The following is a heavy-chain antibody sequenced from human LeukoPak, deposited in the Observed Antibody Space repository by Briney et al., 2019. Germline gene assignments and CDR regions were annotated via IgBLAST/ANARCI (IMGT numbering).Heavy chain of an antibody. CDR2: MNPNSGNT. J-gene: IGHJ4*02. D-gene: IGHD2-15*01. V-gene: IGHV1-8*01. Sequence: ASVKVSCKASGYTFTSYDINWVRQATGQGREWMGWMNPNSGNTGYAQKFQGSVTMTRNTSISTAYMELSSLRSEDTAVYYCARGAYGVVAAHSYWGQGTLVTVSS. CDR1: GYTFTSYD. CDR3: ARGAYGVVAAHSY.